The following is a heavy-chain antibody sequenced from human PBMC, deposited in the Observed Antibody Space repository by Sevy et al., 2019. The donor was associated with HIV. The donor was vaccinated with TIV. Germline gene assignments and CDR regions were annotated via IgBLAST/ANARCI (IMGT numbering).Heavy chain of an antibody. CDR1: GITVSSNY. CDR3: ARAVEDYSDSSGWDWYFDL. V-gene: IGHV3-66*01. J-gene: IGHJ2*01. D-gene: IGHD3-22*01. CDR2: IFASTNT. Sequence: GGSLRLSCAVSGITVSSNYMGWVRQAPWKGLQWVSGIFASTNTHFADSVKGRFSISRDNSKNTLSLQMNSLSAEDTAVYYCARAVEDYSDSSGWDWYFDLWGRGTLVTVSS.